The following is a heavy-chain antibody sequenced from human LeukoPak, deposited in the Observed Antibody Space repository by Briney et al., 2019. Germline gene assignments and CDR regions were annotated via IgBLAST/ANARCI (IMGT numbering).Heavy chain of an antibody. D-gene: IGHD4-11*01. J-gene: IGHJ1*01. CDR3: ARPSRIGYSNGLVLQH. CDR1: GFTFSSYW. V-gene: IGHV3-7*01. Sequence: GGSLRLSCAASGFTFSSYWMSWVRQAPGKGLEWVANIKQDGSEKYYVDSVKGRFTISRDNAKNSLYLQMNSLRAEDTAVYYCARPSRIGYSNGLVLQHWGQGTLVTVSS. CDR2: IKQDGSEK.